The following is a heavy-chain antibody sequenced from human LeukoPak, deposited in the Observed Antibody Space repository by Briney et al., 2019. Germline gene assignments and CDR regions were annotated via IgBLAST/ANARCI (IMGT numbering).Heavy chain of an antibody. V-gene: IGHV4-59*01. J-gene: IGHJ5*02. CDR3: ASIPAGGIGWQGGVYFDP. CDR2: VYYSGNT. Sequence: PSETLSLTCTVSGGSISGFYWNWIRQPPGKGLEWIGYVYYSGNTNYNPSLKSRVTISLDTSKNQFSLKLRSVTAADTAVYYCASIPAGGIGWQGGVYFDPWGQGTLVTVSS. CDR1: GGSISGFY. D-gene: IGHD6-19*01.